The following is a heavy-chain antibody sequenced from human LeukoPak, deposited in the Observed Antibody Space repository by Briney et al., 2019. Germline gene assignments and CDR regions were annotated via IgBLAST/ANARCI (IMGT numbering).Heavy chain of an antibody. J-gene: IGHJ3*02. CDR1: GGSFSGYY. D-gene: IGHD1-7*01. CDR3: ARGSSTRYNWNYGAFDI. V-gene: IGHV4-34*01. CDR2: INHSGST. Sequence: KPSETLSLTCAVYGGSFSGYYWSWIRQPPGKGLEWIGEINHSGSTNYNPSLKSRVTISVDTSRNQFSLKLSSVSAADTAVYYCARGSSTRYNWNYGAFDIWGQGTMVTVSS.